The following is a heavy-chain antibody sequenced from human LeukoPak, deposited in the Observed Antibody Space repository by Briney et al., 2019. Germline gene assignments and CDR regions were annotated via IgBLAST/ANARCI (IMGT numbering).Heavy chain of an antibody. J-gene: IGHJ4*02. Sequence: GGSLRLSCAASGFSVSDNYMYWDRQAPGKWLEWGSVIYTGRDTYYTDSAKGRFTIARHSSRNTLYLQVNRLRPEDTAMYYCARGGPTVVTPGRADYLDSWGEGTLVIVSS. V-gene: IGHV3-53*04. CDR1: GFSVSDNY. D-gene: IGHD4-23*01. CDR3: ARGGPTVVTPGRADYLDS. CDR2: IYTGRDT.